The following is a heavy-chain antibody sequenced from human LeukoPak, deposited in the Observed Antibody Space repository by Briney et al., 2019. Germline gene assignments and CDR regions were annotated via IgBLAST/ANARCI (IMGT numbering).Heavy chain of an antibody. V-gene: IGHV4-31*03. J-gene: IGHJ2*01. D-gene: IGHD5-12*01. CDR1: GGSISSGGYY. Sequence: SQTLSLTCTVSGGSISSGGYYWSWIRQHPGKGLEWIGYIYYSGSTYYTPSLKNRVTISVATSKNQFSLRLSSVTAVDTAVYYCAEGGGGYSWYFDLWGRGTLVTVSS. CDR3: AEGGGGYSWYFDL. CDR2: IYYSGST.